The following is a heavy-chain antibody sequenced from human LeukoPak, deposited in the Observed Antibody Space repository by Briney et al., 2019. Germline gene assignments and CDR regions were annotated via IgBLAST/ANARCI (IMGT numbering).Heavy chain of an antibody. Sequence: PGGSLRLSCAASGFSFSSFWVSWVRQAPGKGLEWVAKINPDGSERYYVGSVKGRFTISRDNPKNSLFLVMNNLSAEDTAVYYCAKFAWSGLDYWGQGKLVTVSS. CDR1: GFSFSSFW. CDR3: AKFAWSGLDY. V-gene: IGHV3-7*01. CDR2: INPDGSER. D-gene: IGHD2-21*01. J-gene: IGHJ4*02.